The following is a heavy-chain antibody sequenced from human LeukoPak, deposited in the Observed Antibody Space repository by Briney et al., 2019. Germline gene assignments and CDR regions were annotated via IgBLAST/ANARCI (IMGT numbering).Heavy chain of an antibody. CDR3: ARDRGSQPFIDY. Sequence: TSETLSLTCTVSGASIDTYYWNWIRQPPGKGLEWIGYVFHTGSTNYNPSLKSRVTISVDTSKNQFSLKLSSVTAADTAVYYCARDRGSQPFIDYWGQGTLVTVSS. J-gene: IGHJ4*02. D-gene: IGHD1-26*01. CDR2: VFHTGST. CDR1: GASIDTYY. V-gene: IGHV4-59*01.